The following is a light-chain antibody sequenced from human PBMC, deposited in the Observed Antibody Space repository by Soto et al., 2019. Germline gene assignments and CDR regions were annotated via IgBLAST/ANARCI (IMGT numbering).Light chain of an antibody. J-gene: IGKJ5*01. V-gene: IGKV1-9*01. CDR3: QQLNSYPIT. CDR1: QGISSY. CDR2: AAS. Sequence: IHLTQSPSFLSASVGHRVTIACRASQGISSYLAWYQQKQGKAPKLLIYAASTLQSGVPSRFSGSGYGTEFNLTISRLQPEDFATYYCQQLNSYPITFGQGTRLEIK.